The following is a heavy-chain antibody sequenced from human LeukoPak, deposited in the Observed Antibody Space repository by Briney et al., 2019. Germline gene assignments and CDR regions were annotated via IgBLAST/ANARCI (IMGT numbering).Heavy chain of an antibody. CDR3: ARDSCGGSCYSYSAYGMDV. J-gene: IGHJ6*02. CDR1: GYTFTSYA. Sequence: EASVKVSCKASGYTFTSYAMHWVRQAPGQRLEWMGWINAGNGNTKYSQKFQGRVTITRDTSASTAYMELSSLRSEDTAVYYCARDSCGGSCYSYSAYGMDVWGQGTTVTVSS. V-gene: IGHV1-3*01. D-gene: IGHD2-15*01. CDR2: INAGNGNT.